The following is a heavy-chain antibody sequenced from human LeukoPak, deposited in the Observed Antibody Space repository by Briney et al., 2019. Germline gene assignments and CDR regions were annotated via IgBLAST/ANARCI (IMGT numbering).Heavy chain of an antibody. Sequence: SETLSLTCAVYGGSFSGYYWSWIRQPPGKGLEWIGEINHSGSTNYNPSHKSRVTISVDTSKNQFSLKLSSVTAADTAVYYCARGPKWLRGSRYYYYYGMDVWGQGTTVTVSS. CDR1: GGSFSGYY. D-gene: IGHD5-12*01. CDR2: INHSGST. V-gene: IGHV4-34*01. J-gene: IGHJ6*02. CDR3: ARGPKWLRGSRYYYYYGMDV.